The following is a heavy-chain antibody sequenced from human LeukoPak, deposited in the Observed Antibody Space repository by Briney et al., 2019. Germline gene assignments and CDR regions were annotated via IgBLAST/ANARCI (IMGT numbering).Heavy chain of an antibody. Sequence: GGSLRLSCAASGFIFSIYAMSWVRQAPGKGLEWVSAISGSGETTYYADSVKGRFTISRDNSKNSLYLQMNSLRTEDTALYYCAKDRSIVVRGVMDYWGQGTLVTLSS. CDR2: ISGSGETT. V-gene: IGHV3-23*01. CDR3: AKDRSIVVRGVMDY. CDR1: GFIFSIYA. D-gene: IGHD3-10*02. J-gene: IGHJ4*02.